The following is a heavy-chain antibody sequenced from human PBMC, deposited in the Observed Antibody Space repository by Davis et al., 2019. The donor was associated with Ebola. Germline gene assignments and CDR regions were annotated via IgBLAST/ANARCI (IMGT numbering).Heavy chain of an antibody. CDR2: IYYSGST. CDR3: AREHEDYYYYGMDV. J-gene: IGHJ6*04. Sequence: GSLRLSCTVSGGSISSYYWSWIRQPPGKGLEWIGYIYYSGSTYYNPSLKSRVTISVDTSKNQFSLKLSSVTAADTAVYYCAREHEDYYYYGMDVWGKGTTVTVSS. CDR1: GGSISSYY. V-gene: IGHV4-59*12.